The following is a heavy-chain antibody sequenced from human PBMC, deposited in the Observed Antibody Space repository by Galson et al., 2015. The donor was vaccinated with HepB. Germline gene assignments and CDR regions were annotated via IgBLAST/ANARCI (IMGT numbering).Heavy chain of an antibody. J-gene: IGHJ6*02. CDR2: ISGSGGST. D-gene: IGHD6-19*01. CDR1: GLTFSSYA. CDR3: AKCPSGWPYGMAV. V-gene: IGHV3-23*01. Sequence: SLRLSCAASGLTFSSYAMSWVRQAPGKGLEWVSAISGSGGSTYYADSVKGRFTISRDNSKNTLYLQMNSLRAEDTAVYYCAKCPSGWPYGMAVWGQGTTVTVSS.